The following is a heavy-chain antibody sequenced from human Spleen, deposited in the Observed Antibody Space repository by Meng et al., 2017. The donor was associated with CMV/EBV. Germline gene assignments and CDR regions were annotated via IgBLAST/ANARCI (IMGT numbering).Heavy chain of an antibody. CDR3: ARRAWGQSFTGGDFDL. D-gene: IGHD7-27*01. J-gene: IGHJ2*01. CDR1: GFPFSTYS. CDR2: IAGDRNV. Sequence: GGSLRLSCAASGFPFSTYSMNWIRQAPGKGLEWVSYIAGDRNVYYADSVNGRFIISRDNAKNTLYLRMNSLRDEDTAVYFCARRAWGQSFTGGDFDLWGRGTLVTVSS. V-gene: IGHV3-21*06.